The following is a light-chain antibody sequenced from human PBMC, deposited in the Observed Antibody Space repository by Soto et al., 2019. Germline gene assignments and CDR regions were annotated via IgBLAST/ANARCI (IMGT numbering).Light chain of an antibody. J-gene: IGKJ1*01. CDR3: QQYNSFSAT. V-gene: IGKV1-5*01. CDR1: QSISSW. CDR2: DAS. Sequence: DIQMTQSPSTLSASVGDRVTITCRASQSISSWLAWYQQKPGKAPKLLIYDASSLESGVPSRFSGSGSGTEFTLTISSLQPDDFATYYCQQYNSFSATFGQGTKV.